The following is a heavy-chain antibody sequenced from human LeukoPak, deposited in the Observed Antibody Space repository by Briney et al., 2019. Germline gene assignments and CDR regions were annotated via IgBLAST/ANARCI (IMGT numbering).Heavy chain of an antibody. CDR2: INHSGST. J-gene: IGHJ5*02. D-gene: IGHD4-17*01. CDR3: ARGLTVTRGSFDP. Sequence: SETLPLTCTVSGGSISSYYWSWIRQPPGKGLEWIGEINHSGSTNYNPSLKSRVTISVDTSKNQFSLKLSSVTAADTAVYYCARGLTVTRGSFDPWGQGTLVTVSS. CDR1: GGSISSYY. V-gene: IGHV4-34*01.